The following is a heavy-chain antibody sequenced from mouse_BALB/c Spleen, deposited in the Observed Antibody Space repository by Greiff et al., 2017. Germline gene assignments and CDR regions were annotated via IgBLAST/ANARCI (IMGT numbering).Heavy chain of an antibody. J-gene: IGHJ3*01. Sequence: VKLMESGPGLVAPSQSLSITCTVSGFSLTSYGVHWVRQPPGKGLEWLGVIWAGGSTNYNSALMSRLSISKDNSKSQVFLKMNSQQTDDTAMYYCARAIYYDYDALYWGQGTLVTVSA. CDR2: IWAGGST. V-gene: IGHV2-9*02. CDR3: ARAIYYDYDALY. D-gene: IGHD2-4*01. CDR1: GFSLTSYG.